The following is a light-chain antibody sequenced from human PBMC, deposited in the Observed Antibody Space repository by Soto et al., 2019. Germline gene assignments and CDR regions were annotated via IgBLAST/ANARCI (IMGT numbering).Light chain of an antibody. CDR1: QGVRNY. CDR2: DAS. Sequence: EIVLTHSPATLSLSPGERPTLPCRASQGVRNYLAWYQQKPGQAPRLLIHDASNRATGIPARFSGSGSGTDFTLTISSLEPEDFGVYYCQQRSNWPQITFGGGTKVEIK. J-gene: IGKJ4*01. CDR3: QQRSNWPQIT. V-gene: IGKV3-11*01.